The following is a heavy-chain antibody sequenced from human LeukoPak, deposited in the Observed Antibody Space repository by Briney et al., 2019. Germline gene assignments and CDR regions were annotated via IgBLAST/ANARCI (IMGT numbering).Heavy chain of an antibody. CDR2: IYTSGST. CDR3: ARLGNQYGGLEDFRIDY. V-gene: IGHV4-61*02. J-gene: IGHJ4*02. Sequence: PSETLSLTCTVSGGSISSGSYYWSWIRQPAGKGLEWIGRIYTSGSTNYNPSLKSRVTISVDTSKNQFSLKLSSVTAADTAMYFCARLGNQYGGLEDFRIDYWGQGTPVTVSS. CDR1: GGSISSGSYY. D-gene: IGHD3-16*01.